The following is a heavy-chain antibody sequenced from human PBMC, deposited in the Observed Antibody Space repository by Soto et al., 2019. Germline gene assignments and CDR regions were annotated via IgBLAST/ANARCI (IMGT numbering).Heavy chain of an antibody. CDR1: GVTFSTDG. Sequence: SVKVSCKASGVTFSTDGISWVRQAPGQGLEWMGGIISIFGTANYAHKFQDRVTITADESTSTAYMEMSSLRSEDTAIYFCVRARTTRWELISYYGMDVWGQGTSVTVSS. CDR3: VRARTTRWELISYYGMDV. J-gene: IGHJ6*01. D-gene: IGHD3-10*01. CDR2: IISIFGTA. V-gene: IGHV1-69*13.